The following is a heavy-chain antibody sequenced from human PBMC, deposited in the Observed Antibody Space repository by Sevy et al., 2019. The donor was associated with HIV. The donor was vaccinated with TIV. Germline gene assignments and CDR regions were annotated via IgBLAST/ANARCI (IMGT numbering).Heavy chain of an antibody. J-gene: IGHJ1*01. CDR3: AKDASSSRTGGTFQH. D-gene: IGHD6-13*01. CDR1: GFIFSGYV. Sequence: GGSLRLSCAASGFIFSGYVMSWVRQVPGKGLEWVSGISASGGSTYYADSVKGRFTISRDNSKNTLDLQMNSLRVEDTAVYYCAKDASSSRTGGTFQHWGQGTLVTVSS. V-gene: IGHV3-23*01. CDR2: ISASGGST.